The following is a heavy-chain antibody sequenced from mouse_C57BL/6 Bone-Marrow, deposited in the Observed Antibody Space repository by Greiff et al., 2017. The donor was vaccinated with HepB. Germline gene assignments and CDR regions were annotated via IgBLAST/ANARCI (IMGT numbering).Heavy chain of an antibody. CDR2: IRSKSNNYAT. D-gene: IGHD2-1*01. V-gene: IGHV10-1*01. CDR3: VRQNYYGNYGAMDY. Sequence: GGGLVQPKGSLKLSCAASGFSFNTYAMNWVRQAPGKGLEWGARIRSKSNNYATYYADSVKDRFTISRDDSESMLYLQMNNLKTEDTAMYCCVRQNYYGNYGAMDYWGQGTSVPVSS. J-gene: IGHJ4*01. CDR1: GFSFNTYA.